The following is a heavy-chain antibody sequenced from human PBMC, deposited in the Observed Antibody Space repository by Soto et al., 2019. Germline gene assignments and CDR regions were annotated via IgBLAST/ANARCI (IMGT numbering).Heavy chain of an antibody. CDR2: ISGSGGST. CDR3: ANSQTDSGYDFPYRFDP. CDR1: GFSFKTHS. J-gene: IGHJ5*02. V-gene: IGHV3-23*01. D-gene: IGHD5-12*01. Sequence: GGSLRLSCVASGFSFKTHSMNWVRQAPGKGLEWVSSISGSGGSTYYADSVKGRFTISRDNSKNTLYLQMNSLRAEDTAVYYCANSQTDSGYDFPYRFDPWGQGTLDTVSS.